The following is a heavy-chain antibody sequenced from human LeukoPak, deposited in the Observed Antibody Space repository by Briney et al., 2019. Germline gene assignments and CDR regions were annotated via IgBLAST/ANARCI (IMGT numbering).Heavy chain of an antibody. D-gene: IGHD3-10*01. CDR1: GYTFTNYA. J-gene: IGHJ6*04. V-gene: IGHV1-3*01. CDR2: INAGNGNT. CDR3: ARGDGVLWFGELLRGNGMDV. Sequence: ASVKVSCKASGYTFTNYAMYWVRQPPGPRLEWMGWINAGNGNTKYSQKFQDRVTITRDTSTSTAYMELSSLRSEDTAVYYCARGDGVLWFGELLRGNGMDVWGKGTTVTVSS.